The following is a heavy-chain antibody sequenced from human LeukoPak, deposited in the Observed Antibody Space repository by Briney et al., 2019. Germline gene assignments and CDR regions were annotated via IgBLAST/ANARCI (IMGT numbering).Heavy chain of an antibody. Sequence: ASVKVSCKASGYTFTSYGISWVRQAPGQGLEWMGWINTNTGNPTYAQGFTGRFVFSLDTSASTAYLQISSLKAEDTAVYYCARVGGGGGYHGDNNWFDPWGQGTLVTVSS. V-gene: IGHV7-4-1*02. CDR2: INTNTGNP. D-gene: IGHD4-17*01. J-gene: IGHJ5*02. CDR3: ARVGGGGGYHGDNNWFDP. CDR1: GYTFTSYG.